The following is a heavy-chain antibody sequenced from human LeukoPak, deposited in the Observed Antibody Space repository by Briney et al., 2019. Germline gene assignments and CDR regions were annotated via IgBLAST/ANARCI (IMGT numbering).Heavy chain of an antibody. CDR1: GGSISSYY. J-gene: IGHJ6*03. CDR2: IYTSGST. D-gene: IGHD6-13*01. CDR3: ARTRAAAGTGNYYYYMDV. V-gene: IGHV4-4*07. Sequence: SETLSLTCTVSGGSISSYYWSWIRQPAGKGLEWIGRIYTSGSTNYNPSLKSRVTMSVDTSKNQFSLKLSSVTAADTAVYYCARTRAAAGTGNYYYYMDVWGKGTTVTVSS.